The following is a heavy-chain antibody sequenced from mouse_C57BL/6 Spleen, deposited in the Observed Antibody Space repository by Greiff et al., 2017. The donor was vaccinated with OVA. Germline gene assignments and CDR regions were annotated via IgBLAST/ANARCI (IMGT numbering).Heavy chain of an antibody. Sequence: QVQLKQSGAELVRPGSSVKLSCKASGYTFTSYWMDWVKQRPGQGLEWIGNIYPSDSETHYNQKFKDKATLTVDKSSSTAYMQLSSLTSEDSAVYYCARGYSNYVGFAYWGQGTLVTVSA. CDR2: IYPSDSET. CDR3: ARGYSNYVGFAY. J-gene: IGHJ3*01. CDR1: GYTFTSYW. D-gene: IGHD2-5*01. V-gene: IGHV1-61*01.